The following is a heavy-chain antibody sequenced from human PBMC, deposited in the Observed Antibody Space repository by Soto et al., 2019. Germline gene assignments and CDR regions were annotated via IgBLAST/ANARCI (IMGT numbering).Heavy chain of an antibody. Sequence: GGLRLSCVASGFAFSTHAMSWVRQAPGKGLEWVSTFSGSGGNIYYAESVKGRLTISRDDSKNTLYLQMDSLRVEDTAVYYCAKDPPWTVGPLAMDVWGQGTTVTVSS. CDR1: GFAFSTHA. J-gene: IGHJ6*02. CDR3: AKDPPWTVGPLAMDV. CDR2: FSGSGGNI. V-gene: IGHV3-23*01. D-gene: IGHD1-26*01.